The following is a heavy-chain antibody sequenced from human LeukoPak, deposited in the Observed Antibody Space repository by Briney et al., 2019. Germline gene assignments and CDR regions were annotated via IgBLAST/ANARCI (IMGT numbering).Heavy chain of an antibody. V-gene: IGHV1-8*01. CDR1: GYTFTSYD. J-gene: IGHJ4*02. CDR2: MNPNSGNT. D-gene: IGHD3-3*01. Sequence: ASVKVSCKASGYTFTSYDINWVRQATGQGLEWMGWMNPNSGNTGYAQKFQGRVTMTRDTSTSTVYMELSSLRSEDTAVYYCARGHYDFWSGYYARNGDYFDYWGQGTLVTVSS. CDR3: ARGHYDFWSGYYARNGDYFDY.